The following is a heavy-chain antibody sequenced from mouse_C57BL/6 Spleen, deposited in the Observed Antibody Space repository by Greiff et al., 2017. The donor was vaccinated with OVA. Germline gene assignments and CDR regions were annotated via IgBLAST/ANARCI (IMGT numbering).Heavy chain of an antibody. CDR2: ISNGGGST. V-gene: IGHV5-12*01. J-gene: IGHJ1*03. Sequence: DVKLVESGGGLVQPGGSLKLSCAASGFTFSDYYMYWVRQTPEKRLEWVAYISNGGGSTYYPDTVKGRFTISRDNAKNTLYLQMSRLKSEDTAMYYCARRRGNFGEWYFDVWGTGTTVTVSS. CDR3: ARRRGNFGEWYFDV. CDR1: GFTFSDYY. D-gene: IGHD2-1*01.